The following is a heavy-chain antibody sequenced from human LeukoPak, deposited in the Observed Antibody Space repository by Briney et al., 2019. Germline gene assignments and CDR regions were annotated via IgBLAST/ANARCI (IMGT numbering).Heavy chain of an antibody. Sequence: GGSLRLSCAASGFTFSTYWMAWVRQAPGKGLEWVANIKGDESARHQADSVEGRFTISRDNTQNSVYLQMNNLRGDETAVYYCARDVVGSLDYWGQGTLVTVSS. CDR1: GFTFSTYW. V-gene: IGHV3-7*01. CDR2: IKGDESAR. CDR3: ARDVVGSLDY. D-gene: IGHD1-26*01. J-gene: IGHJ4*02.